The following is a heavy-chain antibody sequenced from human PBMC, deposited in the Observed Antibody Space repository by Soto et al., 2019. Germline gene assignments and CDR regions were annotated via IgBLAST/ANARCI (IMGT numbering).Heavy chain of an antibody. CDR2: IIPIYGTA. D-gene: IGHD6-13*01. J-gene: IGHJ6*02. CDR1: GGTFSSYA. CDR3: ARCIRIAAKVGCGMDV. V-gene: IGHV1-69*01. Sequence: QVQLVQSGAEVKKPGSSVKVSCKASGGTFSSYAINWVRQAPGQGLQWMGGIIPIYGTANYAQKFQGRVTITADESPTTAYMELSSLRSEDTAVYYCARCIRIAAKVGCGMDVWGQGTTVTVSS.